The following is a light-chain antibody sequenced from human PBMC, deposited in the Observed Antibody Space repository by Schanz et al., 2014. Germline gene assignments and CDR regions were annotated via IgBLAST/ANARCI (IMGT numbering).Light chain of an antibody. V-gene: IGKV3-15*01. CDR1: QSVRSN. CDR3: QQYYTTPQT. CDR2: GAS. Sequence: EVVMTQSPVTLSVSPGERATLSCRASQSVRSNLAWYQHKPGQAPRLLIYGASTRATGIPARFSGGGSGTEFTLTISSLQSEDVAVYYCQQYYTTPQTFGQGTKVEIK. J-gene: IGKJ1*01.